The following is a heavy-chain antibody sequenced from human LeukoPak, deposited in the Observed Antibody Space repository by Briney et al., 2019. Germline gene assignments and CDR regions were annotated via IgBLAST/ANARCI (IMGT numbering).Heavy chain of an antibody. CDR1: GGSISSGSYY. V-gene: IGHV4-31*03. Sequence: SETLSLTCTVSGGSISSGSYYWSWIRQHPGKGLEWVGYIYNSGSTYYNPSLKSRVTISVDTSKNQFSLKLSSVTAADTAVYYCARVAAGYSVNYFDYWGQGTLVTVSS. D-gene: IGHD4-23*01. CDR2: IYNSGST. J-gene: IGHJ4*02. CDR3: ARVAAGYSVNYFDY.